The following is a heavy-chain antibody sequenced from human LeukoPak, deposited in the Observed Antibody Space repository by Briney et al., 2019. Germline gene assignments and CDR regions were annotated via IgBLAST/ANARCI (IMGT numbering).Heavy chain of an antibody. D-gene: IGHD3-16*02. CDR1: GYTFTSYG. CDR3: ARDQDDYVWGSYPH. V-gene: IGHV1-18*01. J-gene: IGHJ4*02. CDR2: ISAYNGNT. Sequence: ASVKVSCKASGYTFTSYGISWVRQAPGQGLEWMGWISAYNGNTNYAQKLQGRVTMTTDTSTSTAYMELRSLRSDDTAVYYCARDQDDYVWGSYPHWGQGTLVTVSS.